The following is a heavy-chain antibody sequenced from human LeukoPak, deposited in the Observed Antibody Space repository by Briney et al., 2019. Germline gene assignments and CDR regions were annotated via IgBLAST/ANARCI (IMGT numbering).Heavy chain of an antibody. Sequence: ASVNVSCKASGYTFTSYYMHWVRQAPGQGLEWMGIINPSGGSTSYAQKFQGRVTMTRDTSTSTVYMELSSLRSEDTAVYYCARDRITGTTRHYYYYGMDVWGQGTTVTVSS. D-gene: IGHD1-7*01. J-gene: IGHJ6*02. V-gene: IGHV1-46*01. CDR3: ARDRITGTTRHYYYYGMDV. CDR1: GYTFTSYY. CDR2: INPSGGST.